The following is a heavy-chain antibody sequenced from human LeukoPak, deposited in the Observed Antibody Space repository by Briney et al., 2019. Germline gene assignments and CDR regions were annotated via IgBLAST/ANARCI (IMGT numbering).Heavy chain of an antibody. V-gene: IGHV3-30-3*01. CDR2: ISYDGSNK. CDR3: ARDLEGLYVAYYFDY. CDR1: GFTFSSYA. D-gene: IGHD3-16*01. J-gene: IGHJ4*02. Sequence: PGGSLRLSCAASGFTFSSYAMHWVRQAPGKGLEWVAVISYDGSNKYYADSVKGRFTISRDNSKNTLYLQMNSLRAEDTAVYYCARDLEGLYVAYYFDYWGQGTLVTVSS.